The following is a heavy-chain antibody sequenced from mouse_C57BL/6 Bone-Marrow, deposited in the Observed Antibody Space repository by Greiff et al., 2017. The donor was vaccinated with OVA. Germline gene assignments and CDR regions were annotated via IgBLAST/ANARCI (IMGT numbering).Heavy chain of an antibody. CDR1: GYTFTDYE. CDR2: IDPETGGT. V-gene: IGHV1-15*01. D-gene: IGHD2-4*01. CDR3: TRSRIKFAY. J-gene: IGHJ3*01. Sequence: VKLMESGAELVRPGASVTLSCKASGYTFTDYEMHWVKQTPVHGLEWIGAIDPETGGTAYNQKFKGKAILTADKSSSTAYMELRSLTSEDSAVYYCTRSRIKFAYWGQGTLVTVSA.